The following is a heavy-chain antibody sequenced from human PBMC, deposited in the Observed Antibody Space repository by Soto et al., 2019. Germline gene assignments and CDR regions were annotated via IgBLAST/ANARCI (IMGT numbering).Heavy chain of an antibody. CDR3: AGTDSYTSGLDY. D-gene: IGHD6-19*01. J-gene: IGHJ4*02. CDR1: GYSMKRGYY. Sequence: LETLSLTCAVSGYSMKRGYYWGWIRQPPGKGLEYIGSVYHSGGTFYNPSLKSRVTISADTSKNLFSLILNSVTAADTAVYYCAGTDSYTSGLDYWGQGTVVTVSS. CDR2: VYHSGGT. V-gene: IGHV4-38-2*01.